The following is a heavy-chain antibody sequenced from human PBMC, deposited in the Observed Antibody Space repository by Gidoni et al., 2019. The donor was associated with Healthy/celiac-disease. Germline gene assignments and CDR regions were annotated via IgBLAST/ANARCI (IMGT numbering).Heavy chain of an antibody. D-gene: IGHD4-17*01. V-gene: IGHV3-33*01. CDR2: IWYDGSNK. J-gene: IGHJ2*01. CDR3: ARDTDYGDQPYWYFDL. CDR1: GFTFSSYG. Sequence: QVQLVASGGGVVQPGRSLRLSCAASGFTFSSYGMHWVRQAPGKGLEWVAVIWYDGSNKYYADSVKGRFTISRDNSKNTLYLQMNSLRAEDTAVYYCARDTDYGDQPYWYFDLWGRGTLVTVSS.